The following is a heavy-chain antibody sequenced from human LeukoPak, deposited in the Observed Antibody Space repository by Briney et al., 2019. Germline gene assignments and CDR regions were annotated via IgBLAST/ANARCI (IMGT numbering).Heavy chain of an antibody. V-gene: IGHV3-74*01. CDR1: GLTFSRYW. CDR2: IRSDGTIT. Sequence: PGGSLRLSCAASGLTFSRYWMHWVRQAPGKGLVWVARIRSDGTITSYADSVKGRFTISRDNAKNTLYLQMNSLRAEDTAVYYCARDIEDGVSWGQGTLVTVSS. D-gene: IGHD5-24*01. J-gene: IGHJ5*02. CDR3: ARDIEDGVS.